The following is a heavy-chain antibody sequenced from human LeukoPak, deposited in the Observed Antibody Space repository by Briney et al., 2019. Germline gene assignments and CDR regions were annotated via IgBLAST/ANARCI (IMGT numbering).Heavy chain of an antibody. D-gene: IGHD1-26*01. V-gene: IGHV3-23*01. CDR1: GFTFSSYA. CDR3: AKDGFVGATSYFDY. Sequence: GGSLRLSCAASGFTFSSYAVSWVRQAPGKGLEWVSAISGSGGSTYNADSVKGRFTISRDNSKNTLYLQMNSLRAEDTAVYYCAKDGFVGATSYFDYWGQGTLVTVSS. CDR2: ISGSGGST. J-gene: IGHJ4*02.